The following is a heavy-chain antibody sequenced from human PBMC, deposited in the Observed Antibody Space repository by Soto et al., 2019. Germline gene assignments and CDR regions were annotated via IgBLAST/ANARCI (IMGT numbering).Heavy chain of an antibody. CDR1: GGSFSGYY. Sequence: SETLSLTCAVYGGSFSGYYCSWIRQPPGKGLEWIGEINHSGSTNYNPSLKSRVTISVDTSKNQFSLKLSSVTAADTAVYYCARGATGIAARIYFDYWGQGTLVAVSS. CDR3: ARGATGIAARIYFDY. D-gene: IGHD6-6*01. CDR2: INHSGST. V-gene: IGHV4-34*01. J-gene: IGHJ4*02.